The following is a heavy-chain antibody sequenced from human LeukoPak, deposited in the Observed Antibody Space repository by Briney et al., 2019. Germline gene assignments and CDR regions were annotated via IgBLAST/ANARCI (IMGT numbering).Heavy chain of an antibody. J-gene: IGHJ4*02. Sequence: GGSLRLSCAASGFPFSSYAMSWVRQAPGKGLVWVSAIGTAGDTYYPGSVKGRFTISRENAKNSLYLQMNSLRAGDTAVYYCARGGQSIAAAAPVDYWGQGTLVTVSS. CDR3: ARGGQSIAAAAPVDY. CDR1: GFPFSSYA. D-gene: IGHD6-13*01. CDR2: IGTAGDT. V-gene: IGHV3-13*01.